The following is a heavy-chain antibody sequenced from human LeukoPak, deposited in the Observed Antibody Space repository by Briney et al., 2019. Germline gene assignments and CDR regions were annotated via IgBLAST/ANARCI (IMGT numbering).Heavy chain of an antibody. D-gene: IGHD3-10*01. J-gene: IGHJ4*02. CDR1: GGSISSSSYY. CDR3: ARRPVLLWFGELSGYFDY. V-gene: IGHV4-39*01. Sequence: PSETLSLTCTVSGGSISSSSYYWGWIRQPPGKGLEWFGSIYYSGSTYYNPSLKSRVTISVDTSKNQFSLKLSSVTAADTAVYYCARRPVLLWFGELSGYFDYWGQGTLVTVSS. CDR2: IYYSGST.